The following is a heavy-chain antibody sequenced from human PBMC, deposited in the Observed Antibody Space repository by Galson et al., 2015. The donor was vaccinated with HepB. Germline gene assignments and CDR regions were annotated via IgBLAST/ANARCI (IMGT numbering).Heavy chain of an antibody. CDR3: ARGGYSYGYDGLLPFDY. CDR2: INPNSGGT. D-gene: IGHD5-18*01. J-gene: IGHJ4*02. CDR1: GYTFTGYY. Sequence: SVKVSCKASGYTFTGYYMHWVRQAPGQGLEWMGWINPNSGGTNYAQKFQGRVTMTRDTSISTAYMELSRLRSDDTAVYYCARGGYSYGYDGLLPFDYWGQGTLVTVSS. V-gene: IGHV1-2*02.